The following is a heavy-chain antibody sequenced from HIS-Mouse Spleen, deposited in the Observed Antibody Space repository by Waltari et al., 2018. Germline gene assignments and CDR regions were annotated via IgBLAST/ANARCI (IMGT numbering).Heavy chain of an antibody. CDR2: ISYDGSNK. CDR3: AKDKHHAFDY. V-gene: IGHV3-30*18. CDR1: GFTFSSYG. Sequence: QVQLVESGGGVVQPGRSLRLSCAASGFTFSSYGMHWVRQAPGKGLGAVAVISYDGSNKYYAEAVKGRFTISRDNSKNTLYLQMNSLRAEDTAVYYCAKDKHHAFDYWGQGTLVTVSS. J-gene: IGHJ4*02.